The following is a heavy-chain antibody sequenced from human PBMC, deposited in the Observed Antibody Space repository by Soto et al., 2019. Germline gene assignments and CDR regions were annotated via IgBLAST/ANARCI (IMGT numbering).Heavy chain of an antibody. CDR1: GFTFTDYS. V-gene: IGHV1-18*04. J-gene: IGHJ6*02. CDR3: ARDVEREIVDLRLSFFGLGV. CDR2: ISAYSGHT. D-gene: IGHD5-12*01. Sequence: QVPLVQSGGEVKKPGASVKVSCKASGFTFTDYSISSVRQAPGQGLEWMEWISAYSGHTNYAQHFQGRGTMTTDTPTSTADIDLKSLTPDDTCIYYCARDVEREIVDLRLSFFGLGVWGRATTISVSS.